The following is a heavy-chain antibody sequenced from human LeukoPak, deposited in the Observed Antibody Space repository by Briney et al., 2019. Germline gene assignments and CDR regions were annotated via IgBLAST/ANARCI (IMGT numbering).Heavy chain of an antibody. V-gene: IGHV3-21*01. CDR2: ISSSSSYI. D-gene: IGHD2-15*01. CDR3: ARGGELLDAFDI. J-gene: IGHJ3*02. Sequence: GGSLRLSCAASGFTLSSYSMNWVPHAPGKGLEWVSSISSSSSYIYYADSVKGRFTISRDNAKNSLYLQMNSLRAEDTAVYYCARGGELLDAFDIWGQGTMVTVSS. CDR1: GFTLSSYS.